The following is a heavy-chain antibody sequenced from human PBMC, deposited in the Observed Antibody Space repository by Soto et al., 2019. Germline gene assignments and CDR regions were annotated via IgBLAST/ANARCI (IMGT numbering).Heavy chain of an antibody. Sequence: QVQLVQSRPEVKKPGASVKVSCKASGYTFSSYGISWVRQAPGQGLEWMGWISTYNGNPNYAQKLQGRVTMTTDTSTSTDYMVVRSLRSDAPALFYCARAGLYTTSPTNGFDIWGQGTVVTVSS. V-gene: IGHV1-18*01. J-gene: IGHJ3*02. CDR1: GYTFSSYG. CDR3: ARAGLYTTSPTNGFDI. CDR2: ISTYNGNP. D-gene: IGHD2-2*02.